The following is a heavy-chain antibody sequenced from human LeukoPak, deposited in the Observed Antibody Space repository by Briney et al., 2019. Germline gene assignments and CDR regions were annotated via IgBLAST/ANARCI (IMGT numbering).Heavy chain of an antibody. Sequence: GRSLRLSCPASGFTSSRHAMHWVRQAPGKGLEWVAVISYDGSNKYYADSVKGRFTVSRDNSKNTLYLQMNSLRAEDTAVYYCARDEGWLRDFDYWGQGTLVTVSS. CDR3: ARDEGWLRDFDY. CDR1: GFTSSRHA. D-gene: IGHD5-12*01. CDR2: ISYDGSNK. V-gene: IGHV3-30*04. J-gene: IGHJ4*02.